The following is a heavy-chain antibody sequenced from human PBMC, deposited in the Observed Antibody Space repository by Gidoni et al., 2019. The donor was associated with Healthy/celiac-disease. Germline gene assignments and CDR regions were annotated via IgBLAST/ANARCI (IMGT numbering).Heavy chain of an antibody. V-gene: IGHV3-23*01. CDR2: ISGGGVST. D-gene: IGHD1-26*01. J-gene: IGHJ4*02. Sequence: EAQLLESGGGLVQPGGSLRLSCAAPGFTFSSYAMTWVRQAPGKGLEWVSSISGGGVSTYYADSVKGRFTISRDNSKNTLYLQMNSLRADDTAMYFCASSPSGTYSSGFWGQGTLVTVSS. CDR3: ASSPSGTYSSGF. CDR1: GFTFSSYA.